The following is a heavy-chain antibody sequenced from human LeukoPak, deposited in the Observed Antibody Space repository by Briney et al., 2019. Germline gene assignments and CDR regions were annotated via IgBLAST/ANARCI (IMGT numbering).Heavy chain of an antibody. D-gene: IGHD3-22*01. CDR3: AGDSGYYYEEHWFDP. CDR2: IWYDGSNK. Sequence: PGGSLRLSCAASGFTFSSYGMHWVRQAPGKGLEWVAVIWYDGSNKYYADSVKGRFTISRDNSKNTLYLQMNSLRAEDTAVYYCAGDSGYYYEEHWFDPWGQGTLVTVSS. V-gene: IGHV3-33*01. CDR1: GFTFSSYG. J-gene: IGHJ5*02.